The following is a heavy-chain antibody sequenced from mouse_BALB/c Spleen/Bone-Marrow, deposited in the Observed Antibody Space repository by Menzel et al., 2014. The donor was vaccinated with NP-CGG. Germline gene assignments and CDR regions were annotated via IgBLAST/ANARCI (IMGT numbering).Heavy chain of an antibody. V-gene: IGHV4-1*02. J-gene: IGHJ1*01. CDR1: RFDFSRYW. D-gene: IGHD1-1*01. CDR3: ARLNYYGNLFV. Sequence: EVKLVESGGGLVQPGGSLKLSCAASRFDFSRYWMSWVRQAPGKGLEWIGEINPDSSTINYTPSLKDKFIISRDNAKNMLYLQMSKVRSEDTALYYCARLNYYGNLFVWGAGTTVTVSS. CDR2: INPDSSTI.